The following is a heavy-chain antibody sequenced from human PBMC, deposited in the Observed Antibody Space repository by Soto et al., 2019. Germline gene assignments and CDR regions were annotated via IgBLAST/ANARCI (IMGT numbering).Heavy chain of an antibody. CDR3: ARSSYDSFYYYYGLDV. V-gene: IGHV4-59*01. D-gene: IGHD3-3*01. CDR1: GGSISSYY. CDR2: IYYNGST. Sequence: SETLSLTCAVSGGSISSYYWSWIRQPPGKGLEWIGYIYYNGSTNYNPSLKSRVTMSVDTSKNQFSLKLSSVTAADTAVYYCARSSYDSFYYYYGLDVWGQGTTVTVSS. J-gene: IGHJ6*02.